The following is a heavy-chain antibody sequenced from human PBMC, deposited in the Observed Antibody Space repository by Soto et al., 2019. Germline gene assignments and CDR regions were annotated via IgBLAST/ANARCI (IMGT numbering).Heavy chain of an antibody. CDR3: ARANLGDAFDI. Sequence: PGGSLRLSCAASGFTFSNYDMHWVRQATGKGLEWVSGIGTAGDPYYPGPVKGRFTTSRENAKNSFYLQMNSLRAGDTVVYYCARANLGDAFDIWGQGTMVTVSS. J-gene: IGHJ3*02. CDR1: GFTFSNYD. V-gene: IGHV3-13*05. CDR2: IGTAGDP.